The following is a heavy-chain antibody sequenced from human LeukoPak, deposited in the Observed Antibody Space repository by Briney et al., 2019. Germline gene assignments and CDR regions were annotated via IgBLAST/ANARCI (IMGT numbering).Heavy chain of an antibody. CDR2: FYTSGST. J-gene: IGHJ4*02. CDR3: ARADLGYCSSTSCYPFFDY. D-gene: IGHD2-2*01. CDR1: GGSISSGSYY. V-gene: IGHV4-61*02. Sequence: SQTLSLTCTVSGGSISSGSYYWSWIRQPAGKGLEWIGRFYTSGSTNYNPSLKSRVTISVDTSKNQFSLKLSSVTAADTAVYYCARADLGYCSSTSCYPFFDYWGQGTLVTVSS.